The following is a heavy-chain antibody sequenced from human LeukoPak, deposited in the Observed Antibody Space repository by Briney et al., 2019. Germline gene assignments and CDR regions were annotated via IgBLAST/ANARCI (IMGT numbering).Heavy chain of an antibody. CDR2: IWHDESKK. CDR3: ARDGTLGASGSYYNLPY. Sequence: GGSLRLSCAASGFTFSSYGMHWVRPAPGKGLVWGAVIWHDESKKYYADSVEGRFTISRDTSKNTLYLQMNSLRVEDTAVYYCARDGTLGASGSYYNLPYWGQGTLVTVSS. V-gene: IGHV3-33*01. D-gene: IGHD3-10*01. CDR1: GFTFSSYG. J-gene: IGHJ4*02.